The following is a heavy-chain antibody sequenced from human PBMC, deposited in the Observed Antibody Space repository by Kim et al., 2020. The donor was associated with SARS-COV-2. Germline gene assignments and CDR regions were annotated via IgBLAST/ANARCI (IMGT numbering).Heavy chain of an antibody. Sequence: SVKVSCKAPGGTFSSYAISWVRQAPGQGLEWMGGIIPIFGTANYAQKFQGRVTITADESTSTAYMELSSLRSEDTAVYYCATVDTAMVTAPLDYWGQGTLVTVSS. D-gene: IGHD5-18*01. CDR3: ATVDTAMVTAPLDY. CDR2: IIPIFGTA. J-gene: IGHJ4*02. CDR1: GGTFSSYA. V-gene: IGHV1-69*13.